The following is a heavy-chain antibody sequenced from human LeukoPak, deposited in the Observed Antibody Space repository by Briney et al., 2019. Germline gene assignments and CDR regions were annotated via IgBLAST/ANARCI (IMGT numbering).Heavy chain of an antibody. J-gene: IGHJ3*02. CDR3: ARGPPRDAFDI. Sequence: SETLSLTCAVSGGSISSGGYSWSWIRQPPGKGLEWIGYIYHSGSTYYNPSLKSRVTISVDRSKNQFSLMLSSVTAADTAVYYCARGPPRDAFDIWGQGTTVTVSS. V-gene: IGHV4-30-2*01. CDR2: IYHSGST. CDR1: GGSISSGGYS.